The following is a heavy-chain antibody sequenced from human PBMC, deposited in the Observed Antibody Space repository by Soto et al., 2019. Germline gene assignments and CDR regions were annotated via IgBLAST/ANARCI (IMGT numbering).Heavy chain of an antibody. CDR1: GFTFGSYA. CDR3: AKGPRSTMIEVVILNWFDP. Sequence: VGSLRLSCAASGFTFGSYAMSWVRQAPGKGLEWVSTISGSGGSTYYADSVKCRFTISRDNSKNTLYLQMNSLRAEDTAGYYCAKGPRSTMIEVVILNWFDPWGQGALVTVSS. J-gene: IGHJ5*02. V-gene: IGHV3-23*01. D-gene: IGHD3-22*01. CDR2: ISGSGGST.